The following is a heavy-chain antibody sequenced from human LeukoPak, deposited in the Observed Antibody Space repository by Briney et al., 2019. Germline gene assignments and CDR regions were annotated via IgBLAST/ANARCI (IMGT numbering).Heavy chain of an antibody. V-gene: IGHV7-4-1*02. Sequence: ASVKVSCKASGYTFTSYAMNWVRQAPGQGLEGMGWINTNTGNPTYAQGFTGRFVFSLDTSVSTAYLQISSLKAEDTAVYYCASNDFWSGYYTFDYWGQGTLVTVSS. CDR2: INTNTGNP. D-gene: IGHD3-3*01. CDR1: GYTFTSYA. CDR3: ASNDFWSGYYTFDY. J-gene: IGHJ4*02.